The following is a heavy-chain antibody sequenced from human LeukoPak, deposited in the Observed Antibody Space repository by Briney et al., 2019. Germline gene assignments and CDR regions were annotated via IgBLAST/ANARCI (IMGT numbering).Heavy chain of an antibody. CDR2: MNPNSGNT. D-gene: IGHD3-3*01. J-gene: IGHJ3*02. V-gene: IGHV1-8*03. Sequence: GASVKVSCKASGYTFTSYDINWVRQATGQGLEWMGWMNPNSGNTGYAQKFQGRVTITRNTSISTAYMELSSLRSEDTAVYYCARGSFRYFWSGYDAFDIWGQGTMVTVSS. CDR1: GYTFTSYD. CDR3: ARGSFRYFWSGYDAFDI.